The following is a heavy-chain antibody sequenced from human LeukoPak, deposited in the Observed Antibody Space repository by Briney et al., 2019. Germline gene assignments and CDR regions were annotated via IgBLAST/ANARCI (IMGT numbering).Heavy chain of an antibody. Sequence: HPGGSLRLSCAASGLPLPTHGLHWVHQAAGTGLDGVAIILYDGSKQHYADSVQGRFHISRDNSKNMLYLQMNSLRTEDAAVYYCAKDGPVIHHPCHIWGEGTMFTVSS. CDR2: ILYDGSKQ. CDR3: AKDGPVIHHPCHI. D-gene: IGHD2-21*01. V-gene: IGHV3-30*18. J-gene: IGHJ3*02. CDR1: GLPLPTHG.